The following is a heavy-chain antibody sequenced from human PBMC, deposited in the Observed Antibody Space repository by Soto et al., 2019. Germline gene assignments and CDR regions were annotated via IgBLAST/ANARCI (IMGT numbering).Heavy chain of an antibody. V-gene: IGHV4-4*02. CDR2: IYHRGST. Sequence: QVQLQESGPGLVKPSGTLSLTCAVSGGSISSSNWWSWVRQPPGKGLGWIGEIYHRGSTNYIPSLKSRVTISVDKSKNQFSLKLSSVTAADTAVYYCASVRGGYYYAMDVWGQGTTVTVSS. CDR3: ASVRGGYYYAMDV. J-gene: IGHJ6*02. CDR1: GGSISSSNW. D-gene: IGHD3-10*02.